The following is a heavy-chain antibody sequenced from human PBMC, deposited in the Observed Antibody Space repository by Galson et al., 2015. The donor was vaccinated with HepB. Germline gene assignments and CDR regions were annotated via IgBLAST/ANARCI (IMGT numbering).Heavy chain of an antibody. D-gene: IGHD2-21*02. Sequence: SLRLSCAASGFVFNNYAMTRVRQAPGKGLEWVSGINSGGGGTYSADSVKGRLTISRDNSQNTVYLQMNSLRVEATAVYYRSRERAPGGHRLVVTAADIWGQGTMVTVSS. CDR3: SRERAPGGHRLVVTAADI. CDR1: GFVFNNYA. V-gene: IGHV3-23*01. CDR2: INSGGGGT. J-gene: IGHJ3*02.